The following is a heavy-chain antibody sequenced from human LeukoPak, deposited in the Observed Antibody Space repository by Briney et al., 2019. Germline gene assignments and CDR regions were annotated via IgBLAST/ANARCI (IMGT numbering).Heavy chain of an antibody. CDR3: ARVTDWNDHDY. D-gene: IGHD1-1*01. CDR2: INHSGST. V-gene: IGHV4-34*01. J-gene: IGHJ4*02. Sequence: KPSETLSLTCAVYGGSFSGYYWSWIRQPPGKGLEWIGEINHSGSTNYNPSLKSRVTISIDTSKNQLSLQLTSVTAADTAVYYCARVTDWNDHDYWGSGTLVTVSS. CDR1: GGSFSGYY.